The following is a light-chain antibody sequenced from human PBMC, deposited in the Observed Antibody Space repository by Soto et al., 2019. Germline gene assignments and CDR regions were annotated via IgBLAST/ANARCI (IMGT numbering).Light chain of an antibody. Sequence: DIQMTQSPSTVSASVGDRVTITCRASQSISTWLAWYQQKPGKAPRLLIYKASSLESGVPSRFTGSGSGTQFTLIIYGLQPDDCATYYCQDYDSYPYTFGQGTKLEI. J-gene: IGKJ2*01. CDR2: KAS. CDR1: QSISTW. CDR3: QDYDSYPYT. V-gene: IGKV1-5*03.